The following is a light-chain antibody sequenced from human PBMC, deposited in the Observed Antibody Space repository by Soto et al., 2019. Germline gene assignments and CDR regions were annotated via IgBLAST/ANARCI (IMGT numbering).Light chain of an antibody. CDR2: GAS. CDR3: QHYNNWPPYS. V-gene: IGKV3-15*01. Sequence: ETVMTQSPDTLSVSPGESATLSCRASQDVSTNLAWFHQKPGQTPRLVLYGASKRPTGIPARFSGSGSGRHFTLTISSIQSEDFGVYYCQHYNNWPPYSFGQGTKVEIK. CDR1: QDVSTN. J-gene: IGKJ2*03.